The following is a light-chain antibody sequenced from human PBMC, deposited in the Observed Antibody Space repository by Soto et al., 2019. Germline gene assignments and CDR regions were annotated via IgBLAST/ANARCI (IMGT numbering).Light chain of an antibody. J-gene: IGLJ1*01. Sequence: QSVLTQPASVSGSPGQSITISCTGTSSDVGGYNYVSWYQQHPDKAPKLMIYDVSNRPSVVSNRFSGSKSGNTASLTISVLQAEDEADYYCSSYTSSTTLYYVFGTGTKVTVL. CDR2: DVS. V-gene: IGLV2-14*01. CDR1: SSDVGGYNY. CDR3: SSYTSSTTLYYV.